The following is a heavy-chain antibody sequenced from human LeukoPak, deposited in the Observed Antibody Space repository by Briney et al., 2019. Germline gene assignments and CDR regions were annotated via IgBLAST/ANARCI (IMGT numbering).Heavy chain of an antibody. Sequence: PSETLSLTCTVSGGSIGTYYWSWIRQPPGKGLEWIGYIYYTGSTNYNPSLKSRVTISVDTSKNQFSLKLSSVTAADTAVHYCARTLKITALSTYYFFDYWGQGTLVTVSA. D-gene: IGHD1-20*01. J-gene: IGHJ4*02. CDR2: IYYTGST. V-gene: IGHV4-59*08. CDR3: ARTLKITALSTYYFFDY. CDR1: GGSIGTYY.